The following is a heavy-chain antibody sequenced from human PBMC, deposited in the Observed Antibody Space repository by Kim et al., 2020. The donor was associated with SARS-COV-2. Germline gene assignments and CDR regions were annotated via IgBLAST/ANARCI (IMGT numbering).Heavy chain of an antibody. V-gene: IGHV4-30-4*01. CDR3: ARVISGSAICY. CDR1: GGSINSGVYF. Sequence: SETLSLTCTVSGGSINSGVYFWAWIRQPPGKGLEWIGYIYYSGSTYYNPSLKSRVAISLDTSKNQFSLKLSSVTAADTAFYYCARVISGSAICYWGQGTPVTVSS. D-gene: IGHD3-10*01. J-gene: IGHJ4*03. CDR2: IYYSGST.